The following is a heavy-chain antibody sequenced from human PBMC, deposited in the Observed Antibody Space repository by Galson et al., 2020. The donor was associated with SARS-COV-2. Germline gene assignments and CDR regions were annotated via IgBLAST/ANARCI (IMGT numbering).Heavy chain of an antibody. CDR3: ARTIQYYYDSSGYYRVFYFDY. Sequence: SQTLSLTCTISGSSISSSSYYWGWIRQPPGKGLEWIGSIYYSGSTYYNPPLKSRVTISVDTSKNQFSLKLSSVTAADTPVYYCARTIQYYYDSSGYYRVFYFDYWGQGTLVTVSS. J-gene: IGHJ4*02. CDR2: IYYSGST. CDR1: GSSISSSSYY. D-gene: IGHD3-22*01. V-gene: IGHV4-39*01.